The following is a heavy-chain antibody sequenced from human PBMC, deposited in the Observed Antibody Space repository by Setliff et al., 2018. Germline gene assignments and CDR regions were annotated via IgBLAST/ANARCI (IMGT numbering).Heavy chain of an antibody. J-gene: IGHJ6*03. D-gene: IGHD2-21*01. Sequence: SETLSLTCAVYGGSFSGYYWSWIRQPPGKGLEWIGEINHSGSTNCNPSLKSRVTISVDTSKNQFSLKLSSVTAADTAVYYCARVRRVVIAYYYYMDVWGKGTTVTVSS. CDR2: INHSGST. V-gene: IGHV4-34*01. CDR3: ARVRRVVIAYYYYMDV. CDR1: GGSFSGYY.